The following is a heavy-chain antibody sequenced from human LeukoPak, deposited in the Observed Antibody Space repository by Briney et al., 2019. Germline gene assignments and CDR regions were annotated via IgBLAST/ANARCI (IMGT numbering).Heavy chain of an antibody. CDR1: GGSFSGYY. CDR3: ATTPYYYDSSGHFDL. Sequence: SETLSLTXAVCGGSFSGYYWSWIRQPPGKGLEWIGEINHSGSTNYNPSLKRRVTISVETSKNQFSLKLSSVTAADTAVYYCATTPYYYDSSGHFDLWGRGTLVTVSS. V-gene: IGHV4-34*01. J-gene: IGHJ2*01. CDR2: INHSGST. D-gene: IGHD3-22*01.